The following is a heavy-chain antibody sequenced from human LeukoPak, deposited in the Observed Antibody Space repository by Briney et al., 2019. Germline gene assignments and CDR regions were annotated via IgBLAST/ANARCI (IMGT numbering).Heavy chain of an antibody. CDR2: IYYSGST. CDR3: ARARYDYVWGSYIYYFDY. CDR1: GGSISSSSYY. V-gene: IGHV4-39*07. J-gene: IGHJ4*02. D-gene: IGHD3-16*01. Sequence: SETLSLTCTVSGGSISSSSYYWGWIRQPPGKGLEWIGSIYYSGSTYYNPSLKSRVTISVDTSKNQFSLKLSSVTAADTAVYYCARARYDYVWGSYIYYFDYWGQGTLVTVSS.